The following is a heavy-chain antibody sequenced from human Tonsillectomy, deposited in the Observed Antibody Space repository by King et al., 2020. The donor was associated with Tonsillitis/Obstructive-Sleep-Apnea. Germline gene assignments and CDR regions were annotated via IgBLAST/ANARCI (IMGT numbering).Heavy chain of an antibody. Sequence: QLVQSGAEVKKPGESLKISCKGSGYSFTNYWIAWVRQMPGKGLEWMGIIYPGGSDIRYSPSFEGQVTLSADKSISTAYLQLSSLKASDTAMYYCARSGTLSVAPCVGAFDIWGQGTMVSVSS. CDR3: ARSGTLSVAPCVGAFDI. CDR2: IYPGGSDI. D-gene: IGHD1-26*01. J-gene: IGHJ3*02. CDR1: GYSFTNYW. V-gene: IGHV5-51*01.